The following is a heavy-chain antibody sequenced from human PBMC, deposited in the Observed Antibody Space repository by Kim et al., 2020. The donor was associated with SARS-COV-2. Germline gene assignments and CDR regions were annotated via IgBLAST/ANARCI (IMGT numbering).Heavy chain of an antibody. CDR3: ARASGGSGDY. J-gene: IGHJ4*02. Sequence: GGSLRLSCAASGFTFSSYWMHWVRQAPGKGLVWVSRINSDGSSSTYADSVKGRFTMSRDNAKNTLYLQMNSLRAEDTAVYYCARASGGSGDYWGQGTLVTVSS. CDR2: INSDGSSS. D-gene: IGHD3-10*01. CDR1: GFTFSSYW. V-gene: IGHV3-74*01.